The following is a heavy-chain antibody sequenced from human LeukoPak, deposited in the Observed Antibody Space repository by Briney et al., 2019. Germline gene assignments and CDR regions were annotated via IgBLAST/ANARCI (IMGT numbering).Heavy chain of an antibody. J-gene: IGHJ3*02. CDR3: AGPWGLEFYPNAAFDI. V-gene: IGHV1-69*05. CDR1: GGTFSSYA. D-gene: IGHD1-1*01. Sequence: SVKVSCKASGGTFSSYAISWVRQAPGQGLEWMGRIIPIFGTANYAQKFQGRVAITTDESTSTAYMELSSLRSEDTAVYYCAGPWGLEFYPNAAFDIWGQGTMVTVSS. CDR2: IIPIFGTA.